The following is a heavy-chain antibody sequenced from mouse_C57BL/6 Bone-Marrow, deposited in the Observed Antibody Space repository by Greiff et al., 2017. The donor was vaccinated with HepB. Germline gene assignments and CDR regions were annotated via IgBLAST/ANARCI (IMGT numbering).Heavy chain of an antibody. CDR2: IYPGSGST. D-gene: IGHD1-1*01. CDR1: GYTFTSYW. Sequence: QVQLQQPGAELVKPGASVKMSCKASGYTFTSYWITWVKQRPGQGLEWIGDIYPGSGSTNYNEKFKSKATLTVDTSSSTAYMQLSSLTSEDSADYYCARRGDYYGSPFDYWGQGTTLTVSS. V-gene: IGHV1-55*01. J-gene: IGHJ2*01. CDR3: ARRGDYYGSPFDY.